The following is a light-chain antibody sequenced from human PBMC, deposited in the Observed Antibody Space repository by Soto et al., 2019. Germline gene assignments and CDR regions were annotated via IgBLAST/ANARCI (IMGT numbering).Light chain of an antibody. Sequence: EIVLTQSPATLSLSPGERATLSCRTSQSVSKYVAWYQQKPVQVPRLLIYDAFNRATGIPVRFSGSGSGTDFTLTISSLEPEDFAVYYCQQRINWPLTFGPGTKVDIK. J-gene: IGKJ3*01. V-gene: IGKV3-11*01. CDR1: QSVSKY. CDR2: DAF. CDR3: QQRINWPLT.